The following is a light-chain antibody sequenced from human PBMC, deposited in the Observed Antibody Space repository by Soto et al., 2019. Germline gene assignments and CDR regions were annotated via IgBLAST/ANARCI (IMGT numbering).Light chain of an antibody. CDR3: HQYNNWPPLT. Sequence: EIVMTQSPATLSVSPGERATLSCRASQSVSSNLAWYQQKPGQAPRLLIYGASTRPTGIPARFSGSGSGTAFSLIISSMQSEDVAVSYCHQYNNWPPLTFGQGTRLEIK. J-gene: IGKJ5*01. CDR2: GAS. CDR1: QSVSSN. V-gene: IGKV3-15*01.